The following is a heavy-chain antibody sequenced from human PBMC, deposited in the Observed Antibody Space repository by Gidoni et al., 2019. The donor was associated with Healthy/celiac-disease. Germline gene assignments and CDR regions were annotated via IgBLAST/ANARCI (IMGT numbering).Heavy chain of an antibody. CDR3: AKSGLIRSYTGDAFDI. CDR1: GFTFSSYG. D-gene: IGHD1-26*01. Sequence: QVQLVESGGGVVQPGRSLRLSCAASGFTFSSYGMHWVRQAPGKGLEWVAVISYDGSNKYYADSVKGRFTISRDNSKNTLYLQMNSLRAEDTAVYYCAKSGLIRSYTGDAFDIWGQGTMVTVSS. J-gene: IGHJ3*02. V-gene: IGHV3-30*18. CDR2: ISYDGSNK.